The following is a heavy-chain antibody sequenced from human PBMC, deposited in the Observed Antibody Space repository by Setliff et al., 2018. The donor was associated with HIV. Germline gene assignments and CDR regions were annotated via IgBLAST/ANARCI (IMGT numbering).Heavy chain of an antibody. V-gene: IGHV1-18*01. D-gene: IGHD2-21*01. CDR1: GYNFVGYG. J-gene: IGHJ5*02. CDR2: INTYNGNK. CDR3: ARGGPARVALLYWFDP. Sequence: GASVKVSCKASGYNFVGYGINWLRQAPGQGLEWMGWINTYNGNKKYGQKFQGSVTMTTDTSTSTVYMELRNLRSDDTAVYFCARGGPARVALLYWFDPWGQGTLVTVSS.